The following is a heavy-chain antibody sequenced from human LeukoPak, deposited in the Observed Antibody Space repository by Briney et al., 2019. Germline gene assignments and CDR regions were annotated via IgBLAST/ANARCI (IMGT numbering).Heavy chain of an antibody. CDR2: ISSSSSYI. J-gene: IGHJ4*02. V-gene: IGHV3-21*01. CDR3: ARERNIVAAPDY. D-gene: IGHD6-13*01. CDR1: AFTFSSYS. Sequence: KPGGSLRLSCAASAFTFSSYSMNWVRQAPGKGLEWISSISSSSSYIYYADSLKGRFTSSRDNAKNSLYLQMNSLRAEDTAMYYCARERNIVAAPDYWGQGTLVTVSS.